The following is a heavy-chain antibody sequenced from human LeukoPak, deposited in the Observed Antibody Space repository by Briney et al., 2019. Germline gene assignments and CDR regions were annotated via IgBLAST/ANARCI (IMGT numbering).Heavy chain of an antibody. D-gene: IGHD6-19*01. V-gene: IGHV4-4*07. CDR3: AREKSSGWYGDAFDI. J-gene: IGHJ3*02. CDR2: IYTSGST. CDR1: GGSISSYY. Sequence: PSETLSLTCTVPGGSISSYYWSWIRQPAGKGLEWIGRIYTSGSTNYNLSLKSRVTMSVDTSKNQFSLKLSSVTAADTAVYYCAREKSSGWYGDAFDIWGQGTMVTVSS.